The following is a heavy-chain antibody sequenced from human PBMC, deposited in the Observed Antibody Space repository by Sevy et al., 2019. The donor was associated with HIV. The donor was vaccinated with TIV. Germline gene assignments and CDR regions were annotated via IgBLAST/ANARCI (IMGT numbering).Heavy chain of an antibody. CDR2: ISSSSGYI. Sequence: GGSLRLSCAASGFTFSSYSMNWVRQAPGKGLEWVSSISSSSGYIYYGDSVKGRYTISRDNDKNSLYLQMNSLRAEDTAVYYCARDIWIVSGPGFSSGMDVWGQGTTVTVSS. CDR1: GFTFSSYS. CDR3: ARDIWIVSGPGFSSGMDV. V-gene: IGHV3-21*01. J-gene: IGHJ6*02. D-gene: IGHD2-15*01.